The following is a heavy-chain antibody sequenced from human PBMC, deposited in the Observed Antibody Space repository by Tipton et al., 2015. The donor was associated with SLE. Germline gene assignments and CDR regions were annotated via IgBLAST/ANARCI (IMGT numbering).Heavy chain of an antibody. Sequence: LRLSCTVSGGSISSSSYYWGWIRQPPGKGLEWIGSIYYSGSTYYNPSLKSRVTISVDTSKNQFSLKLSSVTAADTAVYYCARHATVAVALDYWGQGTLVTVSS. CDR1: GGSISSSSYY. V-gene: IGHV4-39*01. CDR2: IYYSGST. D-gene: IGHD6-19*01. CDR3: ARHATVAVALDY. J-gene: IGHJ4*02.